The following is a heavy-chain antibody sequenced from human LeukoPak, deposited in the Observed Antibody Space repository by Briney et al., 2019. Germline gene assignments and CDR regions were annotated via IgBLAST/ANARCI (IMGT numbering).Heavy chain of an antibody. V-gene: IGHV4-59*01. J-gene: IGHJ5*02. CDR3: ARGQSGGYCTNGVCYMGWFDP. CDR1: GGSISSYY. Sequence: SETLSLTCTVSGGSISSYYWSWIWQPPGKGLEWIGYIYYSGSTNYNPSLKSRVTISVDTSKNQFSLKLSSVTAADTAVYYCARGQSGGYCTNGVCYMGWFDPWGQGTLVTVSS. D-gene: IGHD2-8*01. CDR2: IYYSGST.